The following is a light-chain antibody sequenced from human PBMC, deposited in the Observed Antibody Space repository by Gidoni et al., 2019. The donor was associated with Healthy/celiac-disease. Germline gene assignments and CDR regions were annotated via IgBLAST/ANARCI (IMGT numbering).Light chain of an antibody. CDR1: QSIGRY. CDR3: QQSNSIPFT. CDR2: AAS. J-gene: IGKJ3*01. Sequence: DIQMTQSPSSLSASVGDRVTITCRASQSIGRYLDWYQQKPGKAPKLLIYAASNLQSGVPSRFSGSASGTDFTLTISSLQAEDFATYHCQQSNSIPFTFGAGTKVDIK. V-gene: IGKV1-39*01.